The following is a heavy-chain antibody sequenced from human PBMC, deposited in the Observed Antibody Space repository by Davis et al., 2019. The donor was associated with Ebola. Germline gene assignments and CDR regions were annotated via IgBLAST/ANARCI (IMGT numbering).Heavy chain of an antibody. Sequence: GESLKISCKGSGYSFSNYWIGWVRQMPGKGLEWMGIIYPGDSDTRYSPSFQGQVTISVDKSISTAYLQWRSLKASDTAMYYCARQGGGSGRLTSFDSWGQGTLVTVSS. CDR1: GYSFSNYW. CDR3: ARQGGGSGRLTSFDS. J-gene: IGHJ4*02. D-gene: IGHD1-26*01. CDR2: IYPGDSDT. V-gene: IGHV5-51*01.